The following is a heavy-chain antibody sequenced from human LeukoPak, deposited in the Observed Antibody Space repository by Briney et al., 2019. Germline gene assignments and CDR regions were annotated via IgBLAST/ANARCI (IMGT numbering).Heavy chain of an antibody. CDR2: INHSGST. D-gene: IGHD3-3*01. CDR3: ARGDLYYDFWSGYYPRGYFDY. V-gene: IGHV4-34*01. CDR1: GGSFSGYY. Sequence: PSETLSLTCAVYGGSFSGYYWSWIRQPPGKGLEWIGEINHSGSTNYNPSLKSRVTISVDTSKNQFSLKLSSVTAADTAVYYCARGDLYYDFWSGYYPRGYFDYWGQGTLVTVSS. J-gene: IGHJ4*02.